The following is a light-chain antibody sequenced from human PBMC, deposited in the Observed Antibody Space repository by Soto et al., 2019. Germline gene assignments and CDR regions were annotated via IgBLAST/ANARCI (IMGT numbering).Light chain of an antibody. CDR1: QDISNY. CDR2: DAS. Sequence: IQMTQSLSSLSTSAGDTVTLTCQASQDISNYLNWYQQKPGKAPNLLIFDASSLASGVPSRFSGSGSGTDFTLTISSLQPEDFATYYCQQLNNYTSTFGGGTKVDI. V-gene: IGKV1D-13*01. CDR3: QQLNNYTST. J-gene: IGKJ4*02.